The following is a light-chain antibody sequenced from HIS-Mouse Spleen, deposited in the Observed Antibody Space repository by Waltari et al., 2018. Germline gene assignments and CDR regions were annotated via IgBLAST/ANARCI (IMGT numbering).Light chain of an antibody. CDR2: AAS. V-gene: IGKV1-9*01. J-gene: IGKJ1*01. CDR3: QQLNSYPPT. Sequence: DIQLTQSPSFLSASVGDRVTITCRASQGISSYLAWYQQKPGKAPKLLISAASTLQSGVPSRFLGSGSGTEFTLTISSLQPEDFSTYYCQQLNSYPPTFGHGPKVEIK. CDR1: QGISSY.